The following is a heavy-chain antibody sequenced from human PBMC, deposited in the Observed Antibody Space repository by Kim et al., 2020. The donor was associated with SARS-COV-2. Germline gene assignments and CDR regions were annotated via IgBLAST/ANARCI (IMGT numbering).Heavy chain of an antibody. CDR3: TRSRLHDY. V-gene: IGHV7-4-1*02. Sequence: ASVKVSCQASGYTFTNYAINWVRQAPGQGLEWMGAINTNTGNPTCAQGFTGRLVFSLDTSLSTAFLQISSLKAEDTAVYYCTRSRLHDYWGQGTLVTVSS. CDR2: INTNTGNP. D-gene: IGHD2-21*02. J-gene: IGHJ4*02. CDR1: GYTFTNYA.